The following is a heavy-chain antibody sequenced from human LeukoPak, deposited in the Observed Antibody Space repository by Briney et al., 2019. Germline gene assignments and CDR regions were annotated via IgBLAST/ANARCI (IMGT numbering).Heavy chain of an antibody. V-gene: IGHV4-59*08. CDR1: GGSISSYY. CDR3: ARHAGVTTYYYGMDV. CDR2: IYCSGST. Sequence: SETLSLTCTVSGGSISSYYWSWIRQPPGRGLEWIGYIYCSGSTNYNPSLKSRVTISVDTSKNQFSLKLSSVTAADTAVYYCARHAGVTTYYYGMDVWGQGTTVTVSS. J-gene: IGHJ6*02. D-gene: IGHD4-17*01.